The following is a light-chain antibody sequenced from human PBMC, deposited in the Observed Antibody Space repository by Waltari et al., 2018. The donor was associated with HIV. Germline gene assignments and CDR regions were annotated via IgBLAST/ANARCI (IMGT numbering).Light chain of an antibody. J-gene: IGLJ2*01. V-gene: IGLV3-25*03. CDR2: KDS. CDR3: QSADSSGTYVV. CDR1: ALPKQY. Sequence: SYELTQPPSVSVYPGQKARITCPGAALPKQYAYWYQQKPGQAPVLVIYKDSERPSGIPELFSGSSSGTTVTLTISGVQAEDEADYYCQSADSSGTYVVFGGGTKLTVL.